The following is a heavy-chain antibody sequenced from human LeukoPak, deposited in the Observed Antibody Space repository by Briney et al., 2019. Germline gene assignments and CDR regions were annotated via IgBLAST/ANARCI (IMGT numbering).Heavy chain of an antibody. J-gene: IGHJ4*02. V-gene: IGHV3-23*03. CDR1: GFTFSSYG. CDR2: IYSGGST. Sequence: GGSLRLSCAASGFTFSSYGMSWVRQAPGKGLEWVSVIYSGGSTYYADSVKGRFTISRDNSKNTLYLQMNSLRAEDTAVYYCAKSGYNRFDYWGQGTLVTVSS. D-gene: IGHD5-24*01. CDR3: AKSGYNRFDY.